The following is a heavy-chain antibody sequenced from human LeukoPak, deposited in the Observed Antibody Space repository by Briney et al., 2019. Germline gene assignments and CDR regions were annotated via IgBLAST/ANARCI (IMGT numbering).Heavy chain of an antibody. J-gene: IGHJ4*02. Sequence: SETLSLTCTVSGGSISSGSYYWSWIRQPAGKGLEWIGRIYTSGSTNYNPSLKSRVTISVDTSKNQFSLKLSSVTAADTAVYYCARGLSYGKPRFDYWGQGTLVTVSS. CDR1: GGSISSGSYY. V-gene: IGHV4-61*02. CDR2: IYTSGST. D-gene: IGHD1-26*01. CDR3: ARGLSYGKPRFDY.